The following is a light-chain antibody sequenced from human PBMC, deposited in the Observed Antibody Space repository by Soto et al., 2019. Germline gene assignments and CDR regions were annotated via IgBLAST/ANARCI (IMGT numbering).Light chain of an antibody. Sequence: DVVMTQSPLSLPVTLGQPASISCRSSQSLVYSDGYTYLSWFQQRPGQSPRRLIYMVSNRDSGVTDRFSGSGSGPDFTLEISRVEAEDVAVYFCMQGTHWPWTFGQGTKVDIK. V-gene: IGKV2-30*01. CDR1: QSLVYSDGYTY. CDR3: MQGTHWPWT. J-gene: IGKJ1*01. CDR2: MVS.